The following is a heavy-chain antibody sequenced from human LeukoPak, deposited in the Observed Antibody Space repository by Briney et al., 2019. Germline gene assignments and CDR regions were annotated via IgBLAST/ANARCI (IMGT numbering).Heavy chain of an antibody. CDR1: GLRFRNYG. J-gene: IGHJ4*02. D-gene: IGHD1-26*01. V-gene: IGHV3-33*01. CDR3: ATDRNSGKYYDY. Sequence: GGSLRLSCVVSGLRFRNYGMHWVRQAPGKGLEWVAVIYYDGSNQYYADSVRGRFTVSRDNAKNTLYLQMDSLRAEDTAVYYCATDRNSGKYYDYWGQGTLVTVSS. CDR2: IYYDGSNQ.